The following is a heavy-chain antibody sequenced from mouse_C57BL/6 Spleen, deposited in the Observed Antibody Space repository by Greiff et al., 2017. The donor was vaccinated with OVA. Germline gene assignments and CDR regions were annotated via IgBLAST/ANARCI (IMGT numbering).Heavy chain of an antibody. V-gene: IGHV1-82*01. CDR2: IYPGDGDT. Sequence: LVESGASVKISCKASGYAFSSSWMNWVKQRPGKGLEWIGRIYPGDGDTNYNGKFKGKATLTADKSSSTAYMQLSSLTSEDSAVYFCARGTYYSNYGYFDVWGTGTTVTVSS. J-gene: IGHJ1*03. CDR3: ARGTYYSNYGYFDV. CDR1: GYAFSSSW. D-gene: IGHD2-5*01.